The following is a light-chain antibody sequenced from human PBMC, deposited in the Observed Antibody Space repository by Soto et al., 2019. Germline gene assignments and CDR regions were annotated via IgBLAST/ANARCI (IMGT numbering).Light chain of an antibody. J-gene: IGKJ1*01. CDR3: QQYSNWPPWT. Sequence: IVMTQSPATLSVAPGGRRILSYRTSQRISSNLAWYQHKPGQAPRLLIFGASTRATGIPARFSGSGSETEFTLTIGSLQSEDFAVYYCQQYSNWPPWTFGQGTKVDIK. V-gene: IGKV3-15*01. CDR2: GAS. CDR1: QRISSN.